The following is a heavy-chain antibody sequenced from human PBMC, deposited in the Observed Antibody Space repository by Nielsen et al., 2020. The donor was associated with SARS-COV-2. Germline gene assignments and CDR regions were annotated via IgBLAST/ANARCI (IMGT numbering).Heavy chain of an antibody. V-gene: IGHV1-18*01. J-gene: IGHJ4*02. CDR3: ARDGELELLGGY. CDR1: GGTFSSYA. CDR2: ISAYNGNT. D-gene: IGHD1-7*01. Sequence: SVKVSCKASGGTFSSYAISWVRQAPGQGLEWMGWISAYNGNTNYAQKLQGRVTMTTDTSTSTAYMELRSLRSDDTAVYYCARDGELELLGGYWGQGTLVTVSS.